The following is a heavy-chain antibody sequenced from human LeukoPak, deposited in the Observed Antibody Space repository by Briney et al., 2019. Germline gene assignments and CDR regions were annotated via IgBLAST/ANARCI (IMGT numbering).Heavy chain of an antibody. J-gene: IGHJ3*02. D-gene: IGHD6-19*01. Sequence: GGSLRLSCAASGFTFSSYAMSWVRQAPGKGLEWVSAIIGSGGTTYYADSVKGRFTISRDNSKNTLYLQMNSLRAEDTAVYYCAKDANSSGWYEEDAFDIWGQGTMVTVSS. CDR1: GFTFSSYA. CDR3: AKDANSSGWYEEDAFDI. CDR2: IIGSGGTT. V-gene: IGHV3-23*01.